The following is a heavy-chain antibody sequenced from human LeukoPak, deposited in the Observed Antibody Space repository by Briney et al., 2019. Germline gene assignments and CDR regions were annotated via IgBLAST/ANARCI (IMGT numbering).Heavy chain of an antibody. V-gene: IGHV3-30*02. CDR1: GFTFSSYG. J-gene: IGHJ4*02. Sequence: GSLRLSCAASGFTFSSYGMHWVRQAPGKGLEWVAFIRYDGSNKYYADSVKGRFTISRDNSKNTLYLQMNSLRAEDTAVYYCAKDAMTTPRPLYFDYWGQGTLVTVSS. CDR2: IRYDGSNK. D-gene: IGHD4-11*01. CDR3: AKDAMTTPRPLYFDY.